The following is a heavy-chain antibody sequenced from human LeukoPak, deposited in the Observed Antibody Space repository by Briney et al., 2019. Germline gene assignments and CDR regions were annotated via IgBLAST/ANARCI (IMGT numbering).Heavy chain of an antibody. D-gene: IGHD3-22*01. Sequence: GGSLRLSCAASGFTFSSYAMHWVRQAPGKGLEWVAVISYDGSNKYYADSVKGRFTISRDNPKNTLYLQMNSLRAEDTAVYYCARVGYDSSDFDYWGQGTLVTVSS. V-gene: IGHV3-30-3*01. CDR3: ARVGYDSSDFDY. J-gene: IGHJ4*02. CDR1: GFTFSSYA. CDR2: ISYDGSNK.